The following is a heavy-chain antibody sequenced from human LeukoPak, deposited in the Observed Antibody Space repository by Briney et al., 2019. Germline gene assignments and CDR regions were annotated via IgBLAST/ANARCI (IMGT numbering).Heavy chain of an antibody. CDR2: ISGDGGST. J-gene: IGHJ4*02. D-gene: IGHD5-18*01. V-gene: IGHV3-43*02. CDR1: GFTFDDYA. CDR3: AKDIYSDTVIVTGGYYFDY. Sequence: GGSLRLSCAASGFTFDDYAMHWVRQAPGKGLEWVSLISGDGGSTYYADSGKGRFTISRDNSKNSLYLQMNSLRTEDNALYYCAKDIYSDTVIVTGGYYFDYWGQGTLVTVPS.